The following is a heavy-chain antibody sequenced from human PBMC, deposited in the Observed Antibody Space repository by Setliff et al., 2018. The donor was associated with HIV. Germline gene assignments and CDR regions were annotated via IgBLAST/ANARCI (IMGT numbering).Heavy chain of an antibody. CDR3: ARGCPGIAAAGLSYYFDY. CDR1: GGSISSGSYY. D-gene: IGHD6-13*01. CDR2: IYTSGTT. J-gene: IGHJ4*01. V-gene: IGHV4-61*09. Sequence: SETLSLTCTISGGSISSGSYYWSWIRQPAGKGLEWIGHIYTSGTTNYNPSLRSRLTISVDTSKNQFSLKLNSVTAADTAVYYCARGCPGIAAAGLSYYFDYWGHGNLVTVSS.